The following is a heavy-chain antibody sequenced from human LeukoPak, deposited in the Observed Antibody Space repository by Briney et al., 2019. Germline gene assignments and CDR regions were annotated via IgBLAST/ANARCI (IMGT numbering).Heavy chain of an antibody. CDR3: AGAVTVTAGPLGY. Sequence: ASVKVSCKVSGYTFTTFGINWVRQAPGQGLEWMGWISAYNGATNYAQKLQGRVTMTTDTSTSTGYMELRSLRSDDTALYYCAGAVTVTAGPLGYWGQGTLVTVSS. V-gene: IGHV1-18*01. CDR1: GYTFTTFG. CDR2: ISAYNGAT. D-gene: IGHD2-21*02. J-gene: IGHJ4*02.